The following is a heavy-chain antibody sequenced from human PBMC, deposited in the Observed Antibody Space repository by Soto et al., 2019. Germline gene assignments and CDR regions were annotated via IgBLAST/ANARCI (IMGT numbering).Heavy chain of an antibody. V-gene: IGHV4-31*03. CDR1: GGSISSGGYY. CDR3: ARDYYDSSGYYYHFDY. Sequence: QVQLQESGPGLVKPSQTLSLTCTVSGGSISSGGYYWSWIRQHPGKGLEWIGYIYYSGSTYYNPSLKSRVTISVDTSKNQFSLKLSSVTAAATAVYYCARDYYDSSGYYYHFDYWGQGTLVTVSS. CDR2: IYYSGST. D-gene: IGHD3-22*01. J-gene: IGHJ4*02.